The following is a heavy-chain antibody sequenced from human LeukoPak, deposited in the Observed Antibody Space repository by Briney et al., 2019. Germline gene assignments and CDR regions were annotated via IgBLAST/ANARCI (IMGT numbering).Heavy chain of an antibody. CDR2: IYHSGST. D-gene: IGHD2-2*01. CDR3: ARLGYCSSTSCPTGWFDP. V-gene: IGHV4-38-2*01. Sequence: PSETLSLTCAVSGYSISSGYYWGWIRQPPGKGLKWIGSIYHSGSTYYNPSLKSRVTISVDTSKNQFSLKLSSVTAADTAVYYCARLGYCSSTSCPTGWFDPWGQGTLVTVSS. J-gene: IGHJ5*02. CDR1: GYSISSGYY.